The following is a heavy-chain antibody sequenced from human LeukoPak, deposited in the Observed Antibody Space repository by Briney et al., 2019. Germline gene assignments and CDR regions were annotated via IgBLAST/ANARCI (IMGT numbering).Heavy chain of an antibody. V-gene: IGHV3-23*01. J-gene: IGHJ5*02. Sequence: GGSLRLSCAASGFTFDDYGMSWVRQAPGKGLEWVSGISGSGGSTFYADSVKGRFTISRDNSKNTLYLQMNSLRAEDTAVYYCAKSGSSTGTTHRQFDPWGQGTLVTVSS. CDR2: ISGSGGST. CDR3: AKSGSSTGTTHRQFDP. CDR1: GFTFDDYG. D-gene: IGHD1-1*01.